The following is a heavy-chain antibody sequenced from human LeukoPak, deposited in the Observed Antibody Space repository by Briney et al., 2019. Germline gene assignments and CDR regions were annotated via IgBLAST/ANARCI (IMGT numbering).Heavy chain of an antibody. CDR3: ARPSLGLPAAFFDY. Sequence: PSETLSLTCAVYGGSFSGYYWSWIRQPPGKGLEWIGEINHSGGTNYNPSLKSRVTISVDTSKNQFSLKLSSVTAADTAVYYCARPSLGLPAAFFDYWGQGTLVTVS. V-gene: IGHV4-34*01. D-gene: IGHD2-2*01. J-gene: IGHJ4*02. CDR1: GGSFSGYY. CDR2: INHSGGT.